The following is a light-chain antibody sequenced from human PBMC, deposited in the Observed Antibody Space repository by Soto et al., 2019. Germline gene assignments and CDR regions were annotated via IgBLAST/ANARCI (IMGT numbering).Light chain of an antibody. CDR3: MQSQTLPLT. J-gene: IGKJ4*01. V-gene: IGKV2D-29*01. Sequence: DVVMTQPPLSLSVTPGRSASISCKSSRSLLHTDGKTYLYWYMQRPGQPPQLLIYDVSNRFSGVSDRFSGRGSGTDFTLKISRVEAEEVGTYYCMQSQTLPLTFGGGNTVEIK. CDR2: DVS. CDR1: RSLLHTDGKTY.